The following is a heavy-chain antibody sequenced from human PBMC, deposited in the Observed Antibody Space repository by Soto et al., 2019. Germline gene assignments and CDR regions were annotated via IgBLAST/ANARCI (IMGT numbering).Heavy chain of an antibody. V-gene: IGHV4-38-2*01. D-gene: IGHD1-7*01. J-gene: IGHJ4*02. CDR1: GFSISRDYY. CDR3: ARLFNWDYQGPIEY. Sequence: PXGTLSLTCAVSGFSISRDYYWCCIRQPPGKGLEWIAAMYHSGSTYYNPSLRVRVTMSVDTLRNQFSLRLGSMTAADTAVYYCARLFNWDYQGPIEYWGQGSLVTVSS. CDR2: MYHSGST.